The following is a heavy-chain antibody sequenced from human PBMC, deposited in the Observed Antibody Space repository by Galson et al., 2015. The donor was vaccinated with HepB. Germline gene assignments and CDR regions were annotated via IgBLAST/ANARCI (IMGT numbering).Heavy chain of an antibody. CDR1: GFTFSIYS. J-gene: IGHJ4*02. Sequence: SLRLSCAASGFTFSIYSMNWVRQAPGKGLERVSYITSDTNTIHYADSVKGRFTISRDNAKNSLYLQMNSLRDEDTAMYYCARSVAGALDYWGQGTLVTVSS. CDR3: ARSVAGALDY. CDR2: ITSDTNTI. V-gene: IGHV3-48*02. D-gene: IGHD6-19*01.